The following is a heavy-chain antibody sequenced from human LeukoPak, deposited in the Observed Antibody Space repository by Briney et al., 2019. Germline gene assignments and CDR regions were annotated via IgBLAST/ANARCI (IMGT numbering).Heavy chain of an antibody. CDR1: GFSFSTYR. CDR3: ASWKVVVSNGGCEI. V-gene: IGHV3-7*01. Sequence: GGSLRLSCAASGFSFSTYRMSWVRQAPGQGLEWVASIKYDASEKHYVDSVKGRFTISRDNGKNSLSLQMNSLRAEDTAVYYCASWKVVVSNGGCEIWGQGTMVTVSS. CDR2: IKYDASEK. J-gene: IGHJ3*02. D-gene: IGHD2-15*01.